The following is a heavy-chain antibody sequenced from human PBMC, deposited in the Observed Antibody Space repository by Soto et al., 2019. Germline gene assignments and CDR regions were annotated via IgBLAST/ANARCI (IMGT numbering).Heavy chain of an antibody. CDR1: GGPFSGYY. Sequence: QVQLQQWGAGLLEPAETLSLTCAVYGGPFSGYYWRWIRQPPGKGLEWIGEINHSGRTNYNPSRKSRVTISVDTSKNQFSLKLSSVTAADTAVYYCARGKLQLWTTFFDYWGQGTLVTVSS. CDR2: INHSGRT. D-gene: IGHD5-18*01. CDR3: ARGKLQLWTTFFDY. J-gene: IGHJ4*02. V-gene: IGHV4-34*01.